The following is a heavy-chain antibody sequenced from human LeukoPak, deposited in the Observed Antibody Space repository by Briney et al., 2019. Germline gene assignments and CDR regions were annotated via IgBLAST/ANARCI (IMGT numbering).Heavy chain of an antibody. CDR2: ISSSGSTI. J-gene: IGHJ6*03. Sequence: GGSLRLSCAASGFTFSSYEMNWVRQAPGKGLEWVSYISSSGSTIYYADSVKGRFTISRDNAKNTLYLQMNSLRVEDTAVYYCAGLLQNYYMDVWGKETTVTVSS. CDR3: AGLLQNYYMDV. V-gene: IGHV3-48*03. D-gene: IGHD2-15*01. CDR1: GFTFSSYE.